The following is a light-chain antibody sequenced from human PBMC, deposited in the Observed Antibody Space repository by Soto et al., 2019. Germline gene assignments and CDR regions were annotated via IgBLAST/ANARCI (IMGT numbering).Light chain of an antibody. J-gene: IGKJ1*01. CDR2: DAS. CDR3: QQFKDYFWT. Sequence: DIQMTQSPSTLSASVGDRVTITCRPSQNIERYMAWYQQKPGRAPSLIIYDASTLERGVPSRFSGSGSGTEFTLIISSLQPDDFATYYCQQFKDYFWTFGQGTKVDIK. CDR1: QNIERY. V-gene: IGKV1-5*01.